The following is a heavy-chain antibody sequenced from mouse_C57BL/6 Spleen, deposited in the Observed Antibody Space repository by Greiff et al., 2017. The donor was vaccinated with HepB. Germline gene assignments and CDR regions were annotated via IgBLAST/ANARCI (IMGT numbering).Heavy chain of an antibody. CDR1: GYAFSSSW. V-gene: IGHV1-82*01. D-gene: IGHD1-1*01. Sequence: VQLVESGPELVKPGASVKISCKASGYAFSSSWMNWVKQRPGKGLEWIGRIYPGDGDTNYNGKFKGKATLTADKSSSTAYMQLSSLTSEDSAVYFCARYYYGSSSYAMDYWGQGTSVTVSS. J-gene: IGHJ4*01. CDR2: IYPGDGDT. CDR3: ARYYYGSSSYAMDY.